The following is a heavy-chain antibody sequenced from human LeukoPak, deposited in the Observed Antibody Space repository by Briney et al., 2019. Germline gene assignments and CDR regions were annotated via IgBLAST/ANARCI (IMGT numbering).Heavy chain of an antibody. V-gene: IGHV4-59*08. CDR2: IYYSDST. D-gene: IGHD2-15*01. J-gene: IGHJ4*02. CDR1: GCSSSSYY. CDR3: ARRSCSGGRCYYAY. Sequence: SETLSLTCTVSGCSSSSYYWSWIRQPPGKGLEWIGSIYYSDSTNYNPSLMSRVTISVDTSKNQFSLKLSSVTAADTAVYHCARRSCSGGRCYYAYWGQGTLVTVSS.